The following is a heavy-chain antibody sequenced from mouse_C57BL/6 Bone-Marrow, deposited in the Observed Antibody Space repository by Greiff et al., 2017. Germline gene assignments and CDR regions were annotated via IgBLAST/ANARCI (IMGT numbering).Heavy chain of an antibody. CDR2: IDPDNGDT. CDR1: GFTITDYY. Sequence: VQLQQSGAELVRPGASVKLSCTASGFTITDYYMHWVKQRPEQGLEWIGWIDPDNGDTYYAPKFQGQATLTADTSSNTAYMQLSSLTSEDTAVYDCATPISARVANYAMDYWGQGTSVTVSS. CDR3: ATPISARVANYAMDY. J-gene: IGHJ4*01. D-gene: IGHD1-1*02. V-gene: IGHV14-1*01.